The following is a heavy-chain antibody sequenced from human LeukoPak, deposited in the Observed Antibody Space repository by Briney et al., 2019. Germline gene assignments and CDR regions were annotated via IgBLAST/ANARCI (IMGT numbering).Heavy chain of an antibody. CDR1: GYTFTSYY. J-gene: IGHJ5*02. CDR2: INPNSGGT. CDR3: ARYLYSGSYPSSFDP. D-gene: IGHD1-26*01. V-gene: IGHV1-2*02. Sequence: GASVKVSCKASGYTFTSYYMHWVRQAPGQGLEWMGWINPNSGGTNYAQKFQGRVTMTRDTSISTAYMELSRLRSDDTAVYYCARYLYSGSYPSSFDPWGQGTLVTVSS.